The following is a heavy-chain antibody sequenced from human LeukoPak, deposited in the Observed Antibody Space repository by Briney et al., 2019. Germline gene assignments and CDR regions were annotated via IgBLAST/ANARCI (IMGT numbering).Heavy chain of an antibody. Sequence: ASVKVSCKASGYTFTSYGTSWVRQAPGQGLEWMGWISAYNGNTNYAQKLQGRVTMTTDTSTSTAYMELRSLRSDDTAVYYCARVSGGRGDHSYYYYYMDVWGKGTTVTVSS. J-gene: IGHJ6*03. CDR2: ISAYNGNT. CDR1: GYTFTSYG. D-gene: IGHD2-21*02. V-gene: IGHV1-18*01. CDR3: ARVSGGRGDHSYYYYYMDV.